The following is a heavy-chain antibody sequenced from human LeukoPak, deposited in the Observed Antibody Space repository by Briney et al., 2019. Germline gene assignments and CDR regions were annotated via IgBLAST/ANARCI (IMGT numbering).Heavy chain of an antibody. J-gene: IGHJ4*02. CDR2: ISSSGSTI. Sequence: GGSLRLYCAASSFTFSDYHMSWLRPAPGQGLEWVSYISSSGSTIYYADPVKGRFTISRDNAKNSLYLQMNSLRAEDTAVYYCATLPAPSDSSGYSTDYWGQGTLVTVSS. CDR1: SFTFSDYH. D-gene: IGHD3-22*01. V-gene: IGHV3-11*01. CDR3: ATLPAPSDSSGYSTDY.